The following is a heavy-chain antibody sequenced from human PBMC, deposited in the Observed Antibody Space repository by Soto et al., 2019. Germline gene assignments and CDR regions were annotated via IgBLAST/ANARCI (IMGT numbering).Heavy chain of an antibody. CDR1: GFTFSTYE. D-gene: IGHD2-21*01. J-gene: IGHJ6*02. CDR2: ISSSGSTI. CDR3: ARDTSPVGGGAHSHICYSWYFYGMDV. Sequence: PGGSLRLSCAASGFTFSTYEMNWVRQAPGKGLEWVSYISSSGSTIYYADSVKGRFTISRENAKNSLYLQMNSLRAEDTALYYCARDTSPVGGGAHSHICYSWYFYGMDVWGQGPTVAASS. V-gene: IGHV3-48*03.